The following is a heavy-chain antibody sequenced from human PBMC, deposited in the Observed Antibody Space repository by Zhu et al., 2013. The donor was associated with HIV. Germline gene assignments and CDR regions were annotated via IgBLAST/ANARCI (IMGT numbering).Heavy chain of an antibody. Sequence: HVQLVQSGAEVKKPGSSVKVSCKASGGTFSSYAINWVRQAPGQGLEWMGGIIPIFGTANYAQKFQGRVTITADESTSTAYMELSSLRSEDTAVYYCGRHHNSGYYSYFDYWGQGTLVTVSS. J-gene: IGHJ4*02. CDR1: GGTFSSYA. D-gene: IGHD3-22*01. CDR2: IIPIFGTA. V-gene: IGHV1-69*01. CDR3: GRHHNSGYYSYFDY.